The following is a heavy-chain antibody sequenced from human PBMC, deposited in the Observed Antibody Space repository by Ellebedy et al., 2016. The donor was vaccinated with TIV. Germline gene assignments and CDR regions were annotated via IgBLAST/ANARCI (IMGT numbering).Heavy chain of an antibody. V-gene: IGHV3-74*01. Sequence: GESLKISCAASGFTFSIYWMHWVRHTPGKGLVWVSRIYGDGSSPSYADSVKGRFTISRDNAKNTLYLQMNSLRAEDTAVYYCARGSGIVPDYWGQGTLVTVSS. CDR3: ARGSGIVPDY. D-gene: IGHD3-16*02. CDR2: IYGDGSSP. J-gene: IGHJ4*02. CDR1: GFTFSIYW.